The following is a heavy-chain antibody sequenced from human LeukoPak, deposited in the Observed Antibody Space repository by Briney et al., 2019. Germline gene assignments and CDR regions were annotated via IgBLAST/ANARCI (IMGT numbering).Heavy chain of an antibody. CDR1: GGSISSSSYY. CDR2: IYYSGST. Sequence: SETLSLTCTVSGGSISSSSYYWGWIRQPPGKGLEWIGSIYYSGSTYYNPSLKSRVTISVDTSKNQFFLKLSSVTAADTAVYYCARSNVNWFDPWGQGTLVTVSS. J-gene: IGHJ5*02. D-gene: IGHD4-11*01. CDR3: ARSNVNWFDP. V-gene: IGHV4-39*01.